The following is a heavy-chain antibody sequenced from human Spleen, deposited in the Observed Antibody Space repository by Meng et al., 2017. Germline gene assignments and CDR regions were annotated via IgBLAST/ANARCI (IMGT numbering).Heavy chain of an antibody. J-gene: IGHJ4*02. CDR2: IWYDGSNK. CDR1: GFTFSSYG. Sequence: LSLTCAASGFTFSSYGMHWVRQAPGKGLEWVAVIWYDGSNKYYADSVKGRFTISRDNSKNTLYLQMNSLRAEDTAVYYCARDAEGSGSYYHYWGQGTLVTVSS. V-gene: IGHV3-33*01. CDR3: ARDAEGSGSYYHY. D-gene: IGHD3-10*01.